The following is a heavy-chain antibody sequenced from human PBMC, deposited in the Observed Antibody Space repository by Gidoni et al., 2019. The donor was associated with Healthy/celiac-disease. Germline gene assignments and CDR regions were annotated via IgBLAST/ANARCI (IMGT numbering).Heavy chain of an antibody. CDR2: ISSSSSTI. CDR1: GFPCSSYS. CDR3: ARVADSSSWYERYYYYGMDV. Sequence: EVQLVESGGGLVQPGGSLRLSCAASGFPCSSYSMNWVRQAPGKGLEWVSYISSSSSTIYYADSVKGRFTISRDNAKNSLYLQMNSLRAEDTAVYYCARVADSSSWYERYYYYGMDVWGQGTTVTVSS. D-gene: IGHD6-13*01. V-gene: IGHV3-48*01. J-gene: IGHJ6*02.